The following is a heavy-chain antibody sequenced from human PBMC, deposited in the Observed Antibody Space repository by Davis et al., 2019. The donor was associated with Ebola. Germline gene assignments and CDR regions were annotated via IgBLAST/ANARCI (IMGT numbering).Heavy chain of an antibody. J-gene: IGHJ4*02. Sequence: GESLKISCAASGFTFSSYSMNWVRQAPGKGLEWVSSISSSSSYIYYADSVKGRFTISRDNAKNSLYLQMNSLRAEDTAVYYCARDSPEPYYYDSSGYTPGYFDYWGQGTLVTVSS. CDR2: ISSSSSYI. CDR1: GFTFSSYS. V-gene: IGHV3-21*01. CDR3: ARDSPEPYYYDSSGYTPGYFDY. D-gene: IGHD3-22*01.